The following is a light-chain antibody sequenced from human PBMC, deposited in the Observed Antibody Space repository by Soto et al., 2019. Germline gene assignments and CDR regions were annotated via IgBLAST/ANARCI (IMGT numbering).Light chain of an antibody. CDR3: QVWDSSTAYVV. Sequence: YELTQPLSVSVALGQTARITCGGNNIGSKNVHWYQQKPGQAPVLVIYRDSNRPSGIPERFSGSNSGNTATLTISRAQAGDEADYYCQVWDSSTAYVVFGGGTKLTVL. CDR2: RDS. V-gene: IGLV3-9*01. J-gene: IGLJ2*01. CDR1: NIGSKN.